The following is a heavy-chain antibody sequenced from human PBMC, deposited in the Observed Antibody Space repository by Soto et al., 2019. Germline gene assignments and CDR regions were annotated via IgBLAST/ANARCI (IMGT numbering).Heavy chain of an antibody. D-gene: IGHD2-2*01. Sequence: SETLSLTCAVYGGSFSGYYWSWIRQPPGKGLEWIGEINHSGSTNYNPSLKSRVTISVDTSKNQFSLKLSSVTAADTAVYYCARVFLGYCSSTSCYANAFDCWGKGTLVTVYS. CDR2: INHSGST. CDR3: ARVFLGYCSSTSCYANAFDC. J-gene: IGHJ4*02. V-gene: IGHV4-34*01. CDR1: GGSFSGYY.